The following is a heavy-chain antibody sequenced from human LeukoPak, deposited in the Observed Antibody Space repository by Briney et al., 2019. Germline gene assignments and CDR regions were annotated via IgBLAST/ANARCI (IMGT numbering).Heavy chain of an antibody. D-gene: IGHD1-20*01. CDR1: GFTFSSYG. CDR3: AKSMPLYNWNGGNYFDY. Sequence: GGTLRLSCAASGFTFSSYGMSWVRQAPGKGLEWVSAISGSGGSTYYADSVKGRFTISRDNSKNTLYLQMNSLRAEDTAVYYCAKSMPLYNWNGGNYFDYWGQGTLVTVSS. V-gene: IGHV3-23*01. CDR2: ISGSGGST. J-gene: IGHJ4*02.